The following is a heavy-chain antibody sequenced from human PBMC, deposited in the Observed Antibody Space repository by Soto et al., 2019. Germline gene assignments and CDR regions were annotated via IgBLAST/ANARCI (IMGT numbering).Heavy chain of an antibody. D-gene: IGHD6-13*01. J-gene: IGHJ4*02. CDR2: ISAYNGNT. Sequence: QVQLVQSGAEVKKPGASVKVSCKASGYTFTSYGISWVRQAPGQGLEWMGWISAYNGNTKYVQKFQGRVTMTTDTSTSTAYIELRSLRSDETAVYYCARDAAAGLNDYWGQGTLVTVSS. V-gene: IGHV1-18*01. CDR1: GYTFTSYG. CDR3: ARDAAAGLNDY.